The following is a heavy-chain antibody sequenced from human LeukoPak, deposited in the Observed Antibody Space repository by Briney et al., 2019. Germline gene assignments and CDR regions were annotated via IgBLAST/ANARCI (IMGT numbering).Heavy chain of an antibody. CDR3: VRQERQSNWFDP. CDR1: GYSISNGYY. Sequence: SETLSLTCTVSGYSISNGYYRGWVRQPPGNGLEWIGNIYHSGDSPYYNPTLKSRVTLSVDTSKNQFSLKLNSVTATDTAVYYCVRQERQSNWFDPWGQGTLVIVSS. V-gene: IGHV4-38-2*02. CDR2: IYHSGDSP. J-gene: IGHJ5*02.